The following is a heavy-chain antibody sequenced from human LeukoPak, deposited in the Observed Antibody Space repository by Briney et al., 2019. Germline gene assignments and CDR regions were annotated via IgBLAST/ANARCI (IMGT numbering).Heavy chain of an antibody. CDR3: AANYGDSESYYYGMDV. D-gene: IGHD4-17*01. V-gene: IGHV1-18*01. CDR2: ISAYNGNT. J-gene: IGHJ6*02. Sequence: ASVKVSCKASGYTFTSYGISWVRQAPGQGLEWMGWISAYNGNTNYAQKLQGRVTMTTDTSTSTAYMELRSLRSDDTAVYYCAANYGDSESYYYGMDVWGQGTTVTVSS. CDR1: GYTFTSYG.